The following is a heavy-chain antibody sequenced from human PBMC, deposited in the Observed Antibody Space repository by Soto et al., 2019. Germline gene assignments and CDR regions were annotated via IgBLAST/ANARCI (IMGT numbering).Heavy chain of an antibody. CDR1: GYTFTSYG. Sequence: GSSVKVSCKASGYTFTSYGISWVRQAPGQGLEWMGWISAYNGNTNYAQKLQGRVTMTTDTSTRTAYMELRRLRSDDTAVYYCARDYSGWDFDYWGQGTLVTVSS. D-gene: IGHD6-19*01. CDR2: ISAYNGNT. J-gene: IGHJ4*02. CDR3: ARDYSGWDFDY. V-gene: IGHV1-18*04.